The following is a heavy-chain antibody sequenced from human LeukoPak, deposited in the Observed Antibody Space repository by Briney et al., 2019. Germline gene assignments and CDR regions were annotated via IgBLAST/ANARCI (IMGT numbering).Heavy chain of an antibody. D-gene: IGHD5-12*01. CDR1: GFTFSSYG. J-gene: IGHJ4*02. CDR2: LHADGSEK. CDR3: ARGGYSFDY. V-gene: IGHV3-7*01. Sequence: SGGSLRLSCAASGFTFSSYGMHWVRQAPGKGLEWVARLHADGSEKYYVDSVKGRFTISRDNAKSSLYLQMNSLRVEDTAVYYCARGGYSFDYLGQGTLVTVSS.